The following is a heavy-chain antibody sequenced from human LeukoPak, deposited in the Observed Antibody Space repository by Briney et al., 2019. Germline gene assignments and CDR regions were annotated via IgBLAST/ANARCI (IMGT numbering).Heavy chain of an antibody. Sequence: GASVKVSCKASGYTFTSYAMNWVRQAPGQGLEWMGWINTNTGNPTYAQGFTGRFVFSLDTSVSTAYLQISSLKAEDTAVYYCALVRGGGDIVVVPAAMTGSSAFDYWGQGTLVTVSS. CDR2: INTNTGNP. D-gene: IGHD2-2*01. J-gene: IGHJ4*02. CDR3: ALVRGGGDIVVVPAAMTGSSAFDY. V-gene: IGHV7-4-1*02. CDR1: GYTFTSYA.